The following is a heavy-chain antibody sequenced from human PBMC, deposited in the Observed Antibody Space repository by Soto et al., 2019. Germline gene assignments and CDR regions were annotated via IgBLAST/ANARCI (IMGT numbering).Heavy chain of an antibody. V-gene: IGHV1-2*04. D-gene: IGHD6-13*01. J-gene: IGHJ6*02. CDR2: INPNSGGT. Sequence: ASVKVSCKASGYTFTGYYMHWVRQAPGQGLEWMGWINPNSGGTNYAQKFQGWVTMTRDRSISTAYMELSRLRSDDTAVYYCAREKIAAAGTYYYYGMDVWGQGTTVTVSS. CDR3: AREKIAAAGTYYYYGMDV. CDR1: GYTFTGYY.